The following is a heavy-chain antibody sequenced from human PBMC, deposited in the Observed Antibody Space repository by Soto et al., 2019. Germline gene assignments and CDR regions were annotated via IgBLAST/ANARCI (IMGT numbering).Heavy chain of an antibody. CDR3: ARISTYQLLYHY. CDR2: INADNGKT. V-gene: IGHV1-3*01. J-gene: IGHJ4*02. D-gene: IGHD2-2*02. CDR1: GYTLTDLS. Sequence: ASVKVSCKVSGYTLTDLSMHWVRQAPGQRLEWMGWINADNGKTKYSQKFQGRVTMTRDTSASTAYMELSSLRSEDTAVYYCARISTYQLLYHYWGQGTLVTVSS.